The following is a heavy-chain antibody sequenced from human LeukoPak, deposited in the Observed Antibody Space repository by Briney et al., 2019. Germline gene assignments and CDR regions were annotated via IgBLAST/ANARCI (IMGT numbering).Heavy chain of an antibody. Sequence: GGSLRLSCGVSGFTFSRYWMSWVRQAPGKGLEWVANIKEDGSEKYYVDSVEGRFTISRDNAKNSLYLQMNSQRAEDTAVYYCATDQDYNFPSWGQGTLVTVSS. V-gene: IGHV3-7*01. CDR1: GFTFSRYW. CDR3: ATDQDYNFPS. CDR2: IKEDGSEK. D-gene: IGHD4/OR15-4a*01. J-gene: IGHJ4*02.